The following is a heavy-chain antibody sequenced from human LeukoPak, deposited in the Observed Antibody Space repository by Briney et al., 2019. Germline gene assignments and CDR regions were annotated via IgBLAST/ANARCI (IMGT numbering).Heavy chain of an antibody. D-gene: IGHD5-12*01. CDR3: AKNSGYRYWYYFDY. CDR1: GFTFSSYA. Sequence: GGSLRLSCAASGFTFSSYAMSWVRQAPGKGLEWVSGISGSGGSTYYADSVKGRVTISRDNSKNTLYLQMNSLRAEDTAVYYCAKNSGYRYWYYFDYWGQGTLVTVSS. J-gene: IGHJ4*02. V-gene: IGHV3-23*01. CDR2: ISGSGGST.